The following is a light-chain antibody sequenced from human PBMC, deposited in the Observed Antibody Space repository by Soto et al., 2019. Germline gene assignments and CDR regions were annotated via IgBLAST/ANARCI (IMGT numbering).Light chain of an antibody. CDR1: QSVSSSY. V-gene: IGKV3-20*01. CDR3: QQYGSSPTWT. J-gene: IGKJ1*01. CDR2: GAS. Sequence: EFVLTQSPATLSLSPGERSTLSCRASQSVSSSYLAWYQQKPGQAPRLLIYGASSRATGIPDRFSGSGSGTDFTLTISRLEPEDFAVYYCQQYGSSPTWTFGQGTKVDIK.